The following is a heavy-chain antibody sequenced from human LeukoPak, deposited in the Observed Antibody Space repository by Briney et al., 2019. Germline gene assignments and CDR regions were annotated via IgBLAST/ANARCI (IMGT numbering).Heavy chain of an antibody. Sequence: PTGGSLRLSCAASGFTFSSYSMNWVRQAPGKGLEWVSYISSSGSTIYYADSVKGRFTISRDNAKNSLYLQMNSLRAEDTAVYYCAKGERGGSGYYGSGKGYWGQGTLVTVSS. J-gene: IGHJ4*02. CDR3: AKGERGGSGYYGSGKGY. D-gene: IGHD3-10*01. CDR2: ISSSGSTI. V-gene: IGHV3-48*04. CDR1: GFTFSSYS.